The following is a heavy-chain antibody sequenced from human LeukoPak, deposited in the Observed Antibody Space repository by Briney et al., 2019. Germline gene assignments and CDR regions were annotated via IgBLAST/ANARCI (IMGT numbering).Heavy chain of an antibody. V-gene: IGHV3-64*01. CDR3: SRVGACGVFDT. Sequence: PGGSLRLSCAASGFTFSNYAMHWVRQAPGKGLEYVSAISSNGGTTYYANSVKGRFTISRDNSKNTLYLQMGSLRAEDMAVYYCSRVGACGVFDTWGQGTMVTVSS. D-gene: IGHD1-26*01. CDR1: GFTFSNYA. J-gene: IGHJ3*02. CDR2: ISSNGGTT.